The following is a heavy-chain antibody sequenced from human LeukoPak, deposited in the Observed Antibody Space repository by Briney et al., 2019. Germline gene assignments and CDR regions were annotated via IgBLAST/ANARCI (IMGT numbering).Heavy chain of an antibody. CDR1: GYTFAGYY. CDR2: INPNSGGT. D-gene: IGHD6-13*01. J-gene: IGHJ2*01. Sequence: GASVKVSCKASGYTFAGYYMHWVRQAPGQGLEWMGWINPNSGGTNYAQKFQGRVTMTRDTSISTAYMELSRLRSDDTAVYYCASTPAAGIYWYFDLWGRGTLVTVSS. CDR3: ASTPAAGIYWYFDL. V-gene: IGHV1-2*02.